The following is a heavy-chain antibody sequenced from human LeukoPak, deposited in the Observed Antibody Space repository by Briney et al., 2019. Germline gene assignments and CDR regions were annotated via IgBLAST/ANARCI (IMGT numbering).Heavy chain of an antibody. Sequence: GGSLRLSCAASGFTFSNYGMHWVRQAPGRGLEWVALIWYDGSNKYYTDSVKGRLTISRDNSKDTLFLQMNSLRAEDTAVYYCAREGPRGNSQFDYWGQGTLVTVSS. D-gene: IGHD2/OR15-2a*01. CDR1: GFTFSNYG. CDR3: AREGPRGNSQFDY. J-gene: IGHJ4*02. CDR2: IWYDGSNK. V-gene: IGHV3-33*01.